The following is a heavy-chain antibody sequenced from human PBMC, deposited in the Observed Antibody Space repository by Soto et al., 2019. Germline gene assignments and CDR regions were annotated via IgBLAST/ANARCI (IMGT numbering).Heavy chain of an antibody. J-gene: IGHJ4*02. CDR1: GFTFSTYW. CDR3: SASLHY. CDR2: INQDGSKE. V-gene: IGHV3-7*01. Sequence: GGSLRLSCAASGFTFSTYWMDWVRQTPGKGLEWVANINQDGSKENYVDSVKGRFTISRDNAKNSLNLQMSSLTVEDSALYFRSASLHYWGQGTLVTV.